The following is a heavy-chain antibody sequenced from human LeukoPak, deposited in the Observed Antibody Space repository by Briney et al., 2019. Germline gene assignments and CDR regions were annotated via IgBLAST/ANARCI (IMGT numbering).Heavy chain of an antibody. D-gene: IGHD2/OR15-2a*01. CDR2: IWYDGSNK. J-gene: IGHJ4*02. V-gene: IGHV3-33*01. CDR3: AREGPRGNSQFDY. Sequence: IWYDGSNKYYADSVKRRLTISIDNSKNTLYLQMNSLRAEDTAVYYCAREGPRGNSQFDYWGQGTLVTVSS.